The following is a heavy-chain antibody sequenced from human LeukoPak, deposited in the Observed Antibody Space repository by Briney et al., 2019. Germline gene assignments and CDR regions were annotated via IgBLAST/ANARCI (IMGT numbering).Heavy chain of an antibody. CDR1: GFTFRDYS. CDR3: ARDYKYAFEN. CDR2: NGGYSCNT. J-gene: IGHJ4*02. D-gene: IGHD5-24*01. Sequence: GGSLRLSCAASGFTFRDYSMNWLRQAPGKGLEGISYNGGYSCNTYCADSVKALFTISGDKAKNSLYAHVNTLRVEDTAVYYCARDYKYAFENCGQRTLVT. V-gene: IGHV3-48*01.